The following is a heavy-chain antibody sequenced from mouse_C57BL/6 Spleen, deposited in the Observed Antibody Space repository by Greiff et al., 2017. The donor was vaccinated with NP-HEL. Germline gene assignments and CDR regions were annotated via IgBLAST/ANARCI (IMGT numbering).Heavy chain of an antibody. CDR2: IDPSDSYT. J-gene: IGHJ2*01. CDR3: ARNGLRY. D-gene: IGHD1-1*02. Sequence: VQLQQSGAELVKPGASVKLSCKASGYTFTSYWMQWVKQRPGQGLEWIGEIDPSDSYTNYNQKFKGKATLTVDTSSSTAYMQLSSRTSEDSAVYYCARNGLRYLGQGTTLTVSS. CDR1: GYTFTSYW. V-gene: IGHV1-50*01.